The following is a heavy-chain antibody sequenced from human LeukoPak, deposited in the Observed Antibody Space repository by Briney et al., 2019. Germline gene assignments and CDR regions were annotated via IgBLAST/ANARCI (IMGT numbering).Heavy chain of an antibody. V-gene: IGHV4-59*12. Sequence: SETLSLTCTVSGGSISIYYWSWVRQPPGKGLEWIGYIYDSGRINYNPSLKSRVTISVDTSKNQFSLKLSSVTAADTAVYYCASFTNDYWGQGTLVTVSS. J-gene: IGHJ4*02. CDR1: GGSISIYY. CDR3: ASFTNDY. CDR2: IYDSGRI. D-gene: IGHD1-1*01.